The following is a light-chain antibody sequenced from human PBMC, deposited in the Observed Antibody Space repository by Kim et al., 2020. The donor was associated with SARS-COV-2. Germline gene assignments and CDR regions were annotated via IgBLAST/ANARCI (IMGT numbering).Light chain of an antibody. Sequence: ASVGDRDPHTRRASQYISNYLAWFQLKPGKAPKLLIYAASALQPGVPSRFSGSGSGTDFTLTVTSLQPEDVATYYCQKCDRAPWTFGQGTKVDIK. V-gene: IGKV1-27*01. CDR1: QYISNY. CDR3: QKCDRAPWT. CDR2: AAS. J-gene: IGKJ1*01.